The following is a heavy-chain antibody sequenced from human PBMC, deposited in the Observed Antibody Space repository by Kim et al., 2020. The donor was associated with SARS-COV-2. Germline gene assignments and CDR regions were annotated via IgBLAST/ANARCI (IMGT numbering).Heavy chain of an antibody. D-gene: IGHD6-13*01. CDR3: ARWGIAAAGYYYYYGMDV. CDR2: INTNTGNP. Sequence: ASVQVSCKASGYTFTSYAMNWVRQSPGKGLEWMVCINTNTGNPTYAQGFTGRFVFSLDTSVSTAYLQISSLKAEDTALYYCARWGIAAAGYYYYYGMDVWGQGTTGTVTS. V-gene: IGHV7-4-1*02. CDR1: GYTFTSYA. J-gene: IGHJ6*02.